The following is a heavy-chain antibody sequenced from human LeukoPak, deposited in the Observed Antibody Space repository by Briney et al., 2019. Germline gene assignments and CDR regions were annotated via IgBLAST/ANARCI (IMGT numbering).Heavy chain of an antibody. D-gene: IGHD6-19*01. J-gene: IGHJ4*02. Sequence: VKVSCKVSGGTFSRYAISWVRQGPGEGVEWMGRIITIFGIANYAQKFQGRVTITADKSTSTAYMELSSLRSEDTAVYYCARAPNGYSSGWYDYWGQGTLVTVSS. CDR3: ARAPNGYSSGWYDY. CDR1: GGTFSRYA. CDR2: IITIFGIA. V-gene: IGHV1-69*04.